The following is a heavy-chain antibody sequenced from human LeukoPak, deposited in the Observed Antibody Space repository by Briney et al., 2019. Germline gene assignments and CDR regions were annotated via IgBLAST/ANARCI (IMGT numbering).Heavy chain of an antibody. D-gene: IGHD2-21*02. J-gene: IGHJ4*02. V-gene: IGHV4-39*01. Sequence: SETLSLTCTVSGGSISSSSSYWGWIRQPPGKGLEWIGSIYYSGSTYYNPSLKSRVTISVDTSKNQFSLKLSSVTAADTAVYYCARLLAYCGGDCYLGGGRLDYWGQGTLVTVSS. CDR2: IYYSGST. CDR1: GGSISSSSSY. CDR3: ARLLAYCGGDCYLGGGRLDY.